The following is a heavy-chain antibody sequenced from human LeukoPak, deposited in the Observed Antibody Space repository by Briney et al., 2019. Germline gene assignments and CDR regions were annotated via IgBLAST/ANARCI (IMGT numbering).Heavy chain of an antibody. CDR1: GGTFSSYA. V-gene: IGHV1-69*05. CDR2: IIPILGTA. J-gene: IGHJ4*02. CDR3: ARDRRYDSSGTGFDY. Sequence: SVKVSCKAPGGTFSSYAISWVRQAPGQGLEWMGGIIPILGTANYAQKFQGRVTITTDESTSTAYMELSSLRSEDTAVYYCARDRRYDSSGTGFDYWGQGTLVTVSS. D-gene: IGHD3-22*01.